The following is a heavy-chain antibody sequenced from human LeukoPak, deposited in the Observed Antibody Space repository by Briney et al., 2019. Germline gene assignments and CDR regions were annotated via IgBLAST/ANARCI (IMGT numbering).Heavy chain of an antibody. V-gene: IGHV4-59*01. Sequence: PSETLSLTCTVSGGSISSYYWSWIRQPPGKGLERIGYIYYSGSTNYNPSLKSRVTISVDTSKNQFSLKLSSVTAADTAVYYCARDVDGYGDYYRYNWFDPWGQGTLVTVSS. D-gene: IGHD4-17*01. J-gene: IGHJ5*02. CDR2: IYYSGST. CDR1: GGSISSYY. CDR3: ARDVDGYGDYYRYNWFDP.